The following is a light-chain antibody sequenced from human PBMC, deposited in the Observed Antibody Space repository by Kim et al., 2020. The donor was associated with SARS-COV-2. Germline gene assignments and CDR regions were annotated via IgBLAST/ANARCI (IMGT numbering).Light chain of an antibody. CDR2: QDS. J-gene: IGLJ2*01. Sequence: VSPGQTASITCSGDKLGDKYACWYQQKPGQSPVLVIYQDSKRPSGIPERFSGSNSGNTATLTISGTQAMDEADYYCQAWDSSTGVVFGGGTPLTVL. V-gene: IGLV3-1*01. CDR1: KLGDKY. CDR3: QAWDSSTGVV.